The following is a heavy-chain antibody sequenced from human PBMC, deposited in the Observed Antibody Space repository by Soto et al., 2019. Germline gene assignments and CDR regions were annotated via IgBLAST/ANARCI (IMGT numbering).Heavy chain of an antibody. D-gene: IGHD1-7*01. Sequence: SETLSLTCTVSGGSVSSGAYYWSWIRQHPGKGLAWIGYISYIGSTYYNPSLKSRVTISVDTSKNHFSLKLSSVTAADTAVYSWARWELRIRNAFECWGQGTMVTVSS. V-gene: IGHV4-31*03. CDR3: ARWELRIRNAFEC. CDR2: ISYIGST. CDR1: GGSVSSGAYY. J-gene: IGHJ3*01.